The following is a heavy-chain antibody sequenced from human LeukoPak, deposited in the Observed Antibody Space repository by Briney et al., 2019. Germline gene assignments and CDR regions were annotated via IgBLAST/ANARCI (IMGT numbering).Heavy chain of an antibody. CDR3: VSGDTGSGYYY. Sequence: GGSLRLSCGASGFTFSSHAMSWVRQTPERGLEWVSAITGGGDSAYYPDSVKGRFTISRDNSKNTLYLQMNNLGAEDTALYYCVSGDTGSGYYYWGQGALVTVSS. CDR1: GFTFSSHA. CDR2: ITGGGDSA. D-gene: IGHD3-22*01. J-gene: IGHJ4*02. V-gene: IGHV3-23*01.